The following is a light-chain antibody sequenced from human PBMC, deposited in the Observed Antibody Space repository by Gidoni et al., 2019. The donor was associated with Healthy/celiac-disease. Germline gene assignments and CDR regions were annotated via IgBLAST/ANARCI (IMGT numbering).Light chain of an antibody. J-gene: IGKJ1*01. V-gene: IGKV3-11*01. CDR1: QSVSSY. CDR2: DAS. CDR3: QQRSDWPGT. Sequence: DIVLTQSPATLSLSPGERATLSCRASQSVSSYLAWYQQKPGQAPRLLIYDASNRATGIPARFSGSGSGTDFTLTINSLEPEDFAVYYCQQRSDWPGTFGQGTKVEIK.